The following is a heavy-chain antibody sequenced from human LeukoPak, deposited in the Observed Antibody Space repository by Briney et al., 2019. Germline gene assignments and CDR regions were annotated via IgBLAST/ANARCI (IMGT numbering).Heavy chain of an antibody. J-gene: IGHJ4*02. CDR1: GFTFSNYA. CDR3: AKWGDYDILTGYYDSDY. Sequence: GASLRLSCAASGFTFSNYAMSWVRQAPRKGLEWVSAIVGSGGSTYYADSVKGRFTISRDNPKNTLYLQMNSLRAEDTAVYYCAKWGDYDILTGYYDSDYWGQGTLVTVSS. D-gene: IGHD3-9*01. V-gene: IGHV3-23*01. CDR2: IVGSGGST.